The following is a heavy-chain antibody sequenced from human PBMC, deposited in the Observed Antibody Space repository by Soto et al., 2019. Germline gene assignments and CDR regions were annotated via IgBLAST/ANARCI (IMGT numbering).Heavy chain of an antibody. CDR2: ISGSGGST. Sequence: GGSLRLSCAASGFTFSSYAMSWVRQAPGKGLEWVSAISGSGGSTYYADSVKGRFTISRDNSKNTLYLQMNSLRAEDTAVYYCAKDGRDGSGSYYNIAVDAFDIWGQGTMVTVSS. CDR1: GFTFSSYA. D-gene: IGHD3-10*01. J-gene: IGHJ3*02. CDR3: AKDGRDGSGSYYNIAVDAFDI. V-gene: IGHV3-23*01.